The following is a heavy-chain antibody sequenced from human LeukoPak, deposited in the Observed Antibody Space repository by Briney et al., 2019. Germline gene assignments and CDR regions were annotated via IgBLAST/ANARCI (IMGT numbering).Heavy chain of an antibody. CDR1: GGSISSYY. CDR2: LDYSGST. V-gene: IGHV4-59*12. J-gene: IGHJ5*01. D-gene: IGHD3-22*01. Sequence: SETLSLTCTVSGGSISSYYGTWIRQPPGKGLEWIGYLDYSGSTNYNPSLKSRVTISLDTSKNQFSLKLSSVTAADTAVYYCARGRGRVVMITTSRRSFWFDSWGQGTLVTVSS. CDR3: ARGRGRVVMITTSRRSFWFDS.